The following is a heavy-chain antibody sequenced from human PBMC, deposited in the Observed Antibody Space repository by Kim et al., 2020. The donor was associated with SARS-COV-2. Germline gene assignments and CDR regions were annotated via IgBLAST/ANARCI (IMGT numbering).Heavy chain of an antibody. CDR1: GYTFTSYY. V-gene: IGHV1-46*01. CDR3: ARDGTAGHILGYCSSTSCQRWNWFDP. Sequence: ASVKVSCKASGYTFTSYYMHWVRQAPGQGLEWMGIINPSGGSTSYAQKFQGRVTMTRDTSTSTFYMELSSLRSEDTAVYYCARDGTAGHILGYCSSTSCQRWNWFDPWGQGTLVTVSS. J-gene: IGHJ5*02. D-gene: IGHD2-2*01. CDR2: INPSGGST.